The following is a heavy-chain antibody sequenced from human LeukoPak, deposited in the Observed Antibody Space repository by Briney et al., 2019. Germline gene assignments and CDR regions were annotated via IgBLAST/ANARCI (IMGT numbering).Heavy chain of an antibody. J-gene: IGHJ5*02. Sequence: ASVKVSCKASGYTFTGYYTQWVRQAPGQGLEWMGWINPNSGGTNYAQKFQGRVTMTRDTSISTAYMELSRLRSDDTAVYYCARVWVYDSSGLRGFDPWGQGTLVTVSS. CDR1: GYTFTGYY. CDR3: ARVWVYDSSGLRGFDP. CDR2: INPNSGGT. V-gene: IGHV1-2*02. D-gene: IGHD3-22*01.